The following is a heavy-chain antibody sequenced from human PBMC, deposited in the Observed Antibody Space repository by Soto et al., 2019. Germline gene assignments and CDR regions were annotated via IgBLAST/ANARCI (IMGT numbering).Heavy chain of an antibody. Sequence: QVQLVQSGAEVKKPGSSVKVSCKASGGTFSSYTISWVRQAPGQGLEWMGRIIPILGIANYAQKFQGRVTITAEKSTSTAYMELSSMRSEDTAVYYCARDRFDWSSDPWGQGTLVTVSS. J-gene: IGHJ5*02. D-gene: IGHD3-9*01. CDR2: IIPILGIA. V-gene: IGHV1-69*08. CDR3: ARDRFDWSSDP. CDR1: GGTFSSYT.